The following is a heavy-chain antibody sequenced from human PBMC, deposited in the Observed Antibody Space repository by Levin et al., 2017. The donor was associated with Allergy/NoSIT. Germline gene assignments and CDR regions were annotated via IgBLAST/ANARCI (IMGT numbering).Heavy chain of an antibody. CDR2: IKQDGSEK. CDR1: GFTFSSYW. V-gene: IGHV3-7*01. D-gene: IGHD2-2*01. Sequence: GGSLRLSCAASGFTFSSYWMSWVRQAPGKGLEWVANIKQDGSEKYYVDSVKGRFTISRDNAKNSLYLQMNSLRAEDTAVYYCAREVPAASLVLWFDPWGQGTLVTVSS. CDR3: AREVPAASLVLWFDP. J-gene: IGHJ5*02.